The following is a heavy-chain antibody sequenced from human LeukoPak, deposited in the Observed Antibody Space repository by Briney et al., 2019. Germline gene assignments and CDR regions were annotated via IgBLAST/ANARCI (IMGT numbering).Heavy chain of an antibody. J-gene: IGHJ4*02. D-gene: IGHD2-2*01. CDR2: ISSSGSTI. V-gene: IGHV3-48*03. Sequence: GGSLRLSCAASGFTFSSYEMNWVRQAPGKGLEWVSYISSSGSTIYYADSVKGRFTISRDNAKNSLYLQMNSLRAEDTAAYYXXXAMLGITLYFDYWGQGTLVTVSS. CDR3: XXAMLGITLYFDY. CDR1: GFTFSSYE.